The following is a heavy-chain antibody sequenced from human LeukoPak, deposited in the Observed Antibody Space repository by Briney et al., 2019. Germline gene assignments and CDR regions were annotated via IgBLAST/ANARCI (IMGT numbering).Heavy chain of an antibody. CDR1: GFPFSSYA. CDR3: AKDRPGATADNWFDP. J-gene: IGHJ5*02. Sequence: GGSLRLSCAASGFPFSSYAMSWVPQPPGKGREWVSAISGSGGSTYYADSVKGRFTISRDNSKNTLYLQMNSLRAEDTAVYYCAKDRPGATADNWFDPWGQGTLVTVSS. D-gene: IGHD1-26*01. V-gene: IGHV3-23*01. CDR2: ISGSGGST.